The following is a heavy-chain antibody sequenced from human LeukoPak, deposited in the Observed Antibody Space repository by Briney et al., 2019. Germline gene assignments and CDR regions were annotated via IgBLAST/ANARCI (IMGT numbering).Heavy chain of an antibody. V-gene: IGHV3-66*01. D-gene: IGHD6-19*01. J-gene: IGHJ4*02. CDR1: GFTFSSYW. CDR3: AVAGTGYFDY. Sequence: GGSLRLSCAASGFTFSSYWMSWVRQAPGKGLEWVSVIYSGGATYYADSVKGRFTISRDNSKNTWYLHMNSLRAEDTAVYYCAVAGTGYFDYWGQGTLVTVSS. CDR2: IYSGGAT.